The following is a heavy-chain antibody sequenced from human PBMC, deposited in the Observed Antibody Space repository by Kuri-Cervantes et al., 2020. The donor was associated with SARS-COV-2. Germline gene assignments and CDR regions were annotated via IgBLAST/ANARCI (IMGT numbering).Heavy chain of an antibody. CDR1: GYTFTSYA. CDR2: INTNTGNP. CDR3: ARRGDNFDY. D-gene: IGHD3-16*01. Sequence: ASVKVSCKASGYTFTSYAMKWVRQAPGQGLEWMGWINTNTGNPTYAQGFTGRFVFTLDTSASTAYLQISSLKAEDTAVYSCARRGDNFDYWGQGTLVTVSS. J-gene: IGHJ4*02. V-gene: IGHV7-4-1*02.